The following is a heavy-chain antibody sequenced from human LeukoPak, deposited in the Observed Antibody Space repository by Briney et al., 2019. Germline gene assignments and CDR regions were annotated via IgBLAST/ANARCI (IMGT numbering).Heavy chain of an antibody. Sequence: PSETLSLTCTVSGGSISSSSYYWGWIRQPPGKGLEWIGSIYYSGSTYYNPSLKSRVTISVDTSKNQFSLKLSSVTAADTAVYYCARIRAPNAFDIWGQGTMVTVSS. CDR1: GGSISSSSYY. CDR3: ARIRAPNAFDI. J-gene: IGHJ3*02. V-gene: IGHV4-39*01. CDR2: IYYSGST.